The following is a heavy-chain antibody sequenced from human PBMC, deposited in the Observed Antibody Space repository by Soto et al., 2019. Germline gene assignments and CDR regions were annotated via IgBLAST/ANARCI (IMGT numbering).Heavy chain of an antibody. CDR1: GGSFSSSA. V-gene: IGHV1-69*13. J-gene: IGHJ6*02. CDR2: IIPMYGTT. D-gene: IGHD5-12*01. Sequence: SVKVSCKSSGGSFSSSAIPWVRQAPGQGLEWMGRIIPMYGTTFYAQTFQGRVTITADESTSTVYMHLSSLKSEDTASYFCATSVGAIGYRFFNMDVWGQGTTVTVSS. CDR3: ATSVGAIGYRFFNMDV.